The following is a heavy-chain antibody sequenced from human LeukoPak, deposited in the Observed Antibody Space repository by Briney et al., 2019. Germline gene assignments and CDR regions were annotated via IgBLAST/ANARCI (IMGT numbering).Heavy chain of an antibody. CDR3: ARSGAYCGGDCPTNY. CDR1: GFTFCTYA. D-gene: IGHD2-21*02. V-gene: IGHV3-30*03. J-gene: IGHJ4*02. Sequence: GGSLRLSCAASGFTFCTYAMHWVRQAPGKGLEWVAGVSYDGKNEYYPDSVKGRFTISRDDSKNTLYLQMNSLRVDDTAIYFCARSGAYCGGDCPTNYWGQGSLVTVSS. CDR2: VSYDGKNE.